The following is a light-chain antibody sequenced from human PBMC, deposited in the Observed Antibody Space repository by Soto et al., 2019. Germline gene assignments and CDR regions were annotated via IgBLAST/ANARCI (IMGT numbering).Light chain of an antibody. J-gene: IGKJ4*01. V-gene: IGKV4-1*01. CDR2: WAS. Sequence: DIVMTQSPDSLAVSLGERAAINCKSSQSILSSSNNKNYLAWYQQKPRQPPKLLIYWASTRESGVPDRFSGSGSGTDFTLTISSLQAEDVAVYYCQQYYGTPLTFGGGTKVEIK. CDR3: QQYYGTPLT. CDR1: QSILSSSNNKNY.